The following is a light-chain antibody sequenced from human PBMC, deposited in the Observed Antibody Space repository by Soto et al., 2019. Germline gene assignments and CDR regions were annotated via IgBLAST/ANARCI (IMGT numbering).Light chain of an antibody. J-gene: IGKJ1*01. CDR3: QQYGTSPRT. CDR1: QSVRSSY. Sequence: EIVLTQSPGTLSLSPGERATLSCRAIQSVRSSYLAWYQQKLGQAPRLLIYGVSNRATGIPDRFSGSGSGTDFTLTISRLESEDFAVYYCQQYGTSPRTFGQGTKVEIK. V-gene: IGKV3-20*01. CDR2: GVS.